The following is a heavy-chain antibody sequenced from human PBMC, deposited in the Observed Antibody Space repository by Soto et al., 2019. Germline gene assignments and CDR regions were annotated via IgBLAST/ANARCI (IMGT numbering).Heavy chain of an antibody. CDR1: GYSFTNYE. D-gene: IGHD2-15*01. CDR3: ARGRGGHCSGGTCYRSLDT. CDR2: MNPNSGDT. V-gene: IGHV1-8*01. J-gene: IGHJ5*02. Sequence: ASVKVSCKASGYSFTNYETIWVRQATGQGLEWVGWMNPNSGDTVYAQKLQGRVALTRDASISTAYMELRSPRYEDTAVYYCARGRGGHCSGGTCYRSLDTWGQGTLVTVS.